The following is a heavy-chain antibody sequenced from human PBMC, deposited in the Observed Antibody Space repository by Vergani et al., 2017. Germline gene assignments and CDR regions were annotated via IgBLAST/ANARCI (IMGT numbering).Heavy chain of an antibody. CDR3: ASTPILWCSGGSCQDY. Sequence: QVQLQQWGAGLLKPSETLSLTCAVYGGSFSGYYWGWIRQPPGKGLEWIGSIYYSGSTYYNPSLKSRVTISVDTSKNQFSLKLSSVTAADTAVYYCASTPILWCSGGSCQDYWGQGTLVTVSS. V-gene: IGHV4-34*01. J-gene: IGHJ4*02. CDR1: GGSFSGYY. CDR2: IYYSGST. D-gene: IGHD2-15*01.